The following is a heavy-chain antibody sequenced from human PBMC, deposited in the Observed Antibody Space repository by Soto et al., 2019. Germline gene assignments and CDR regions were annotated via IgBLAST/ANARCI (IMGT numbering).Heavy chain of an antibody. J-gene: IGHJ4*02. CDR1: GGSISSGDYY. CDR3: ARVRLWTNGWYHFDY. D-gene: IGHD6-19*01. CDR2: IYYSGST. V-gene: IGHV4-30-4*01. Sequence: SETLSLTCTVSGGSISSGDYYWSWIRQPPGKGLEWIGYIYYSGSTYYNPSLKSRVTISVDTSKNQFSLKLSSVTAADTAVYYCARVRLWTNGWYHFDYWGQGALVTVSS.